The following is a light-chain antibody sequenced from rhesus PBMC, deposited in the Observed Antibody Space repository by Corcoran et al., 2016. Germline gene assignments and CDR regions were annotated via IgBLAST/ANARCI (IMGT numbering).Light chain of an antibody. CDR3: QQHDTYPFT. CDR2: AAS. V-gene: IGKV1-28*02. J-gene: IGKJ3*01. Sequence: DIQMTQSPSSLSASVGDTVTITCRASQGISTHLNWYQQKPGRAPKGLLYAASSLQSGVPSRVSVSGAGTDFTHTIRTLQPEDIASYYCQQHDTYPFTFGPGTKLDIK. CDR1: QGISTH.